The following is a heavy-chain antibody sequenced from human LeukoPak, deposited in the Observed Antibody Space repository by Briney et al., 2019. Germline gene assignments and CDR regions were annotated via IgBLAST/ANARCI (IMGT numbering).Heavy chain of an antibody. CDR3: AGAGYCSGGSCYPVDY. J-gene: IGHJ4*02. V-gene: IGHV4-39*01. Sequence: SETLSLTCTVSGGSISSSSYYWGWIRQPPGKGLEWIGSIYYSGSTYYNPSLKSRVTISVDTSKNQFSLKLSSVTAADTAVYYRAGAGYCSGGSCYPVDYWGQGTLVAVSS. CDR2: IYYSGST. CDR1: GGSISSSSYY. D-gene: IGHD2-15*01.